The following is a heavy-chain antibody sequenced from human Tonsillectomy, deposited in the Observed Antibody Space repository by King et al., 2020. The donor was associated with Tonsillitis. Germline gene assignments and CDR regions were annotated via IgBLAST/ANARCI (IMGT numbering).Heavy chain of an antibody. V-gene: IGHV3-21*01. CDR2: ISSSSSYI. CDR1: GFTFSSYS. Sequence: EVQLVESGGGLVKPGGSLRLSCAASGFTFSSYSMNWVRQAPGKGLEWVSSISSSSSYIYYADSVKGRFTISRDNAKNSLYLQMNGLRAEDTAVYYGARGGYYDFWGGDRHRGDIWGQGTMVTVSS. J-gene: IGHJ3*02. D-gene: IGHD3-3*01. CDR3: ARGGYYDFWGGDRHRGDI.